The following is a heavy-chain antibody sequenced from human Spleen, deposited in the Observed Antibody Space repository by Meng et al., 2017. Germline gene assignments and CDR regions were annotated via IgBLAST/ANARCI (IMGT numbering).Heavy chain of an antibody. J-gene: IGHJ6*02. D-gene: IGHD3-10*01. CDR1: GFTFSSYA. V-gene: IGHV3-30*04. Sequence: GGSLRLSCAASGFTFSSYAMHWVRQAPGKGLEWVAVISYDGSNKYYADSVKGRFTISRDNSKNTLYLQMNSLRAEDTAVYYCARGDNGSGSSNYGMDVWGQGTTVTVSS. CDR3: ARGDNGSGSSNYGMDV. CDR2: ISYDGSNK.